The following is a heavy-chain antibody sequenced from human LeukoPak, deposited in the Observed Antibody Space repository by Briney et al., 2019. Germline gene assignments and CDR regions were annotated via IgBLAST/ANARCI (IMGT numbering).Heavy chain of an antibody. CDR3: VTDIRSGWRNY. CDR1: GYTLTESS. D-gene: IGHD6-19*01. CDR2: FDPEDGEP. J-gene: IGHJ4*02. V-gene: IGHV1-24*01. Sequence: ASVKVSRKVSGYTLTESSMHWVPDAPGNGLEWMGGFDPEDGEPIYAQKIQGRVTMTEDTSVHTAYMELMSLRSEDTAVYYCVTDIRSGWRNYWGQGTLITVSS.